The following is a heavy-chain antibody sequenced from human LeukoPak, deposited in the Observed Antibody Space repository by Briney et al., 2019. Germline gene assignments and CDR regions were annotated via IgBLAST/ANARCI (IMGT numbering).Heavy chain of an antibody. Sequence: SETLSLTCTVSGGSISSGGYYWSWIRQHPGKGLEWIGYIYYSGSTYYNPSLKSRVTISVDTSKNQFSLKLSSVTAADTAVYYCARGEYQLLSPWGQGTLVTVSS. CDR3: ARGEYQLLSP. D-gene: IGHD2-2*01. V-gene: IGHV4-31*03. CDR2: IYYSGST. J-gene: IGHJ5*02. CDR1: GGSISSGGYY.